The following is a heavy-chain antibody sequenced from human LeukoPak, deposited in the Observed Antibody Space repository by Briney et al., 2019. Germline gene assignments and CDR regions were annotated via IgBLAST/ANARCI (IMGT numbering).Heavy chain of an antibody. CDR3: ASDRFGELLLSVWYFDY. CDR2: IIPIFGTA. Sequence: ASVKVSCKASGGTFISYAISWVRQAPGQGLEWMGRIIPIFGTANYAQKFQGRVTITTDESTSTAYMELSSLRSEDTAVYYCASDRFGELLLSVWYFDYWGQGTLVTVSS. CDR1: GGTFISYA. V-gene: IGHV1-69*05. D-gene: IGHD3-10*01. J-gene: IGHJ4*02.